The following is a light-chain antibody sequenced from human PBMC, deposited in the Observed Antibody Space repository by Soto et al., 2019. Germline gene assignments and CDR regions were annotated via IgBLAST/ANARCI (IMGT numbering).Light chain of an antibody. J-gene: IGKJ1*01. Sequence: DIQMTQSPSTLSASVGDRVTITCRASESISNFLAWYQQKPGKAPNLLIYKASSLESGVPSRFSGSGSGTEFTLTISSLQPDDFATYYCQPYNSYYRTFGQGTKVDIK. V-gene: IGKV1-5*03. CDR2: KAS. CDR1: ESISNF. CDR3: QPYNSYYRT.